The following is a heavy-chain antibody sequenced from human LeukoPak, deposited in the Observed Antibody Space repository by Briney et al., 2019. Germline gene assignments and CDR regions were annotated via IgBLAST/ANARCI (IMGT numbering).Heavy chain of an antibody. Sequence: ASVELSCKASGYTSTSYGITWVRQAPGQGLEWMGWINAYNGNPHYAQKLQGRVTMTTDTSTGTAYMELRSLRSDDTAVYYCARGSSVYDYWGQGTLVTVSS. J-gene: IGHJ4*02. V-gene: IGHV1-18*01. D-gene: IGHD3-10*01. CDR3: ARGSSVYDY. CDR1: GYTSTSYG. CDR2: INAYNGNP.